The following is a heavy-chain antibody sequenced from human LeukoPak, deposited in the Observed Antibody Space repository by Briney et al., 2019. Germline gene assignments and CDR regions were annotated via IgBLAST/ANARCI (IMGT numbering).Heavy chain of an antibody. CDR1: GFTFSSYT. D-gene: IGHD4-17*01. V-gene: IGHV3-23*01. CDR3: AKERQTGDYFTSDY. J-gene: IGHJ4*02. CDR2: INGRGIT. Sequence: PGGSLRLSCTASGFTFSSYTMSWVRQAPGEGLEWLSAINGRGITYYAGSVKGRFTISRDNSENTLYLQMNSLTVDDTAVYFCAKERQTGDYFTSDYWGQGTRVTVSS.